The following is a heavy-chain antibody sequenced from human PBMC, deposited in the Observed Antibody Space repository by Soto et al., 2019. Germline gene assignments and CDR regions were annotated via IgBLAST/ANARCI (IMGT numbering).Heavy chain of an antibody. CDR3: ARSPFLECN. CDR1: GFTFSSYE. D-gene: IGHD3-3*02. J-gene: IGHJ4*02. Sequence: GGSLRLSCAASGFTFSSYEMNWVRQAPGKGLEWVSYIGFSGSTKYYADSVKGRFTISRDNAKNSLFLQMNSLRVEDTAVYYCARSPFLECNWAQGTLVTVSS. CDR2: IGFSGSTK. V-gene: IGHV3-48*03.